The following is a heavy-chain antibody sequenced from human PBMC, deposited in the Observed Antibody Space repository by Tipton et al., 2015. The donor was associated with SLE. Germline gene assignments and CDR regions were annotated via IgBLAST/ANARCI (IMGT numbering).Heavy chain of an antibody. Sequence: TLSLTCAISGDSVSSNSAAWNWIRQSPSRGLEWLGRTYYRSKWYNDYAVSVKSRITISPDTSKNQFSLQLNSVTAADTAIYYCARWNFVTMTGGFDIWGQGTTFTVSS. CDR2: TYYRSKWYN. CDR3: ARWNFVTMTGGFDI. CDR1: GDSVSSNSAA. V-gene: IGHV6-1*01. D-gene: IGHD1-7*01. J-gene: IGHJ3*02.